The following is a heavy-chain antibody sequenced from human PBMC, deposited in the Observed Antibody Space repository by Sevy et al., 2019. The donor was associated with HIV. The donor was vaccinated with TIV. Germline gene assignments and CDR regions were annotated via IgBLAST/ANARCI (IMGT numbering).Heavy chain of an antibody. CDR2: INPYSGGT. CDR3: ARSSLLRDGYFDD. J-gene: IGHJ4*02. V-gene: IGHV1-2*02. D-gene: IGHD4-17*01. Sequence: ASVKVSCKASGYTFTDYYMHWVRQAPGQGLEWMGWINPYSGGTNYAQKFQGRVPMTRDTSISTAYMELSRLRSDDTAVYYCARSSLLRDGYFDDWGQGTLVTVSS. CDR1: GYTFTDYY.